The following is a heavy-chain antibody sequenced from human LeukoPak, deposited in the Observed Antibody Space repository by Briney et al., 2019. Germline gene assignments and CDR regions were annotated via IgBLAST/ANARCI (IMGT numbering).Heavy chain of an antibody. CDR2: IAKDGNNE. V-gene: IGHV3-30*14. CDR3: ARGRESTNYYID. J-gene: IGHJ4*02. D-gene: IGHD2-2*02. CDR1: GFTFSNYA. Sequence: GKSLRLSCAASGFTFSNYAMHWVRQAPGKGLEWVAIIAKDGNNEYYADSVKGRFTISRDNSKNTLYLQMNGLRAEDTAVYYCARGRESTNYYIDWGQGTLVTVSS.